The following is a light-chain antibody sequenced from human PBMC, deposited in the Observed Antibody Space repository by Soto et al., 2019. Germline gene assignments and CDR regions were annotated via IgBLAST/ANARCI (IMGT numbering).Light chain of an antibody. V-gene: IGKV3-15*01. CDR3: QQYDDWPPYT. CDR1: QSVSNK. Sequence: EVVMTQSPATLSVSPGERVTLSCRASQSVSNKVTWYQQKPGQAPRLLIYGASTRATGIPARISGSGSGTEFTLTISSLQSEDFAVYYCQQYDDWPPYTFGQGTKLEIK. J-gene: IGKJ2*01. CDR2: GAS.